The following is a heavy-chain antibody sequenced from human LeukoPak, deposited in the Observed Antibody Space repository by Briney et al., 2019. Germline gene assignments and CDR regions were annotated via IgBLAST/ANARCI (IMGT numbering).Heavy chain of an antibody. D-gene: IGHD3-22*01. V-gene: IGHV4-34*01. CDR2: INHSGST. Sequence: PSETLSLTCAVYGRSFSGYYWSWIRQPPGKGLEWIGEINHSGSTNYNPSLKSRVTISVDTSKNQFSLKLSSVTAADTAVYYCARCFSSDSSGYSPPYFDYWGQGTLVTVSS. CDR1: GRSFSGYY. J-gene: IGHJ4*02. CDR3: ARCFSSDSSGYSPPYFDY.